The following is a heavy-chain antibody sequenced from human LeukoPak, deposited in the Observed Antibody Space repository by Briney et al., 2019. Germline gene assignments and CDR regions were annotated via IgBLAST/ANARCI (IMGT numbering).Heavy chain of an antibody. CDR1: GVTFSSYS. J-gene: IGHJ4*02. CDR2: ISSSSGTI. D-gene: IGHD3-3*01. CDR3: ARDKGRYYDFWSGYHTFDY. V-gene: IGHV3-48*01. Sequence: AGGSLRLSCALSGVTFSSYSMNWVRQAPGKGLGWVSYISSSSGTIYYADSVKGVFTISRDNAKNTLYLQMNSLRAEDTAVYYCARDKGRYYDFWSGYHTFDYWGQGTLVTVSS.